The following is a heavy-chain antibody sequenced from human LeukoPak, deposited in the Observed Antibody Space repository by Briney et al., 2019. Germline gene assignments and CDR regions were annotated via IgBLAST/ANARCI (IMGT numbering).Heavy chain of an antibody. J-gene: IGHJ1*01. CDR3: AKDIGALIVSSECLHH. CDR1: GFSFDDYA. D-gene: IGHD3-10*01. V-gene: IGHV3-43*02. Sequence: GGSPRLSCAASGFSFDDYAMHWVCQAPGKGLEWVSIISGDGISAAYAESVQGRFTVSRDNRKNVLYLQMNSLTTEDIAFYYCAKDIGALIVSSECLHHWGQGTLVTVSS. CDR2: ISGDGISA.